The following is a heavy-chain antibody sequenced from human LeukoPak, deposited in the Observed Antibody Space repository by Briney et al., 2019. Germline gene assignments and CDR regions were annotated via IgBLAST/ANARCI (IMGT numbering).Heavy chain of an antibody. CDR3: ARGTYYDFWSTMRPYYHYYMDV. CDR1: GYTFTGYY. CDR2: IKPNNGDT. Sequence: ASVKVSCKASGYTFTGYYMHWVRQAPGQRLEWMGWIKPNNGDTNYAQKFQGRVTMTRDTSISTAYMELRRLRSDDTAVYYCARGTYYDFWSTMRPYYHYYMDVWGKGTTVTVSS. V-gene: IGHV1-2*02. D-gene: IGHD3-3*01. J-gene: IGHJ6*03.